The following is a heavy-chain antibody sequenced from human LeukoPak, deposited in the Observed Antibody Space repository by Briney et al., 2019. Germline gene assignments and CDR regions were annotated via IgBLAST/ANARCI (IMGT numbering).Heavy chain of an antibody. V-gene: IGHV4-38-2*02. CDR3: ARASRTGLGIGSFDY. Sequence: PSETLSLTCTVSGYSISSGYYWGWIRQPPGKGLEWIGNIYHSGSTYYNPSLKSRVTISVDPSKNHFSLKLSSVTAADTAVYYCARASRTGLGIGSFDYWGQGTLVTVSS. J-gene: IGHJ4*02. D-gene: IGHD7-27*01. CDR2: IYHSGST. CDR1: GYSISSGYY.